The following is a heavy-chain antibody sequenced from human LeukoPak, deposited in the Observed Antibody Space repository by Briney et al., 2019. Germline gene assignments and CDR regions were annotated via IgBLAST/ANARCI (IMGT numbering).Heavy chain of an antibody. D-gene: IGHD1-26*01. V-gene: IGHV1-8*02. CDR2: INPNSGGT. J-gene: IGHJ4*02. CDR1: GYTFTSYG. CDR3: ARGVVGAKQPFDY. Sequence: ASVKVSCKASGYTFTSYGISWVRQAPGQGLEWMGWINPNSGGTNYAQKFQGRVTMTRNTSISTAYMELSSLRSDDTAVYYCARGVVGAKQPFDYWGQGTLVTVSS.